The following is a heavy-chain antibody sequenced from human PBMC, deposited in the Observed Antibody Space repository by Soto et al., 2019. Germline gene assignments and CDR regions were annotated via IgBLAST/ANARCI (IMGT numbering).Heavy chain of an antibody. CDR2: IYYSGST. D-gene: IGHD4-17*01. V-gene: IGHV4-30-4*01. CDR3: ARGDGNYGGNSFHIDY. CDR1: GCSIRSGDYY. Sequence: KSSETLTLTCPVSGCSIRSGDYYWSWIRQPPGKGLEWIGYIYYSGSTYYNPSLKSRVTISVDTSKNQFSLKLSSVTAADTAVYYCARGDGNYGGNSFHIDYWGQGTLVTVSS. J-gene: IGHJ4*02.